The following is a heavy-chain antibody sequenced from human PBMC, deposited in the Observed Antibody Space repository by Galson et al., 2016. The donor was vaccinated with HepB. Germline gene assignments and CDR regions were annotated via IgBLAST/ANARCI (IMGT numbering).Heavy chain of an antibody. CDR2: LYSGGTT. CDR1: GLTVSSNY. V-gene: IGHV3-53*01. J-gene: IGHJ3*02. CDR3: ARGYCRSTSCYRSGYTSGQNAFDI. D-gene: IGHD2-2*01. Sequence: SLRLSCAASGLTVSSNYMSWVRQAPGKGLEWVSVLYSGGTTDYADSVKGRFTISRDNSRNTLYLQMNSLRVEDTAVYYCARGYCRSTSCYRSGYTSGQNAFDIRGQGTMVTVSS.